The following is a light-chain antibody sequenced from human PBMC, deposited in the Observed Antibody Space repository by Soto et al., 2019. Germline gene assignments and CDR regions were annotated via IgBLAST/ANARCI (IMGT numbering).Light chain of an antibody. V-gene: IGKV3-15*01. CDR3: QHYNNWPPYT. CDR2: GVS. J-gene: IGKJ2*01. CDR1: RGGITN. Sequence: EVVMTQSPDTVSGSPGESVTLSCRASRGGITNLAWYQQNPGQAPMLLIDGVSTRATGIPARFTGSGADTEFTLTISSLQSEDFGVYYCQHYNNWPPYTFGQGTKVEI.